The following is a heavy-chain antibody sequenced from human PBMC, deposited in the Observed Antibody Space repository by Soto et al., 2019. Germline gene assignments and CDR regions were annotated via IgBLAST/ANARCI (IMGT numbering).Heavy chain of an antibody. J-gene: IGHJ6*02. V-gene: IGHV4-34*01. CDR1: GGSFSGYY. CDR2: INHSGST. CDR3: ARGKWLRIYYYYYGMDV. D-gene: IGHD5-12*01. Sequence: PSGTLSLTCAVYGGSFSGYYWSWIRQPPGKGLEWIGEINHSGSTNYNPSLKSRVTISVDTSKNQFSLKLSSVTAADTAVYYCARGKWLRIYYYYYGMDVWGQGTTVNVSS.